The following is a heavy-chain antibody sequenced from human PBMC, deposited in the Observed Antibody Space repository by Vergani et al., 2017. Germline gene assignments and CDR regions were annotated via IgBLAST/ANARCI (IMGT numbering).Heavy chain of an antibody. CDR1: SDSITSGDYY. CDR3: ARSPLPNCVGDCSPFDR. J-gene: IGHJ5*02. Sequence: QVQLQESGPGLVKTSQTLSLTCTVSSDSITSGDYYWTWIRQHSGKGLEWIGYIFHSGSPYYNPSLKSHLVISLDTSKNQFSLQLTSVTAADSAVYYCARSPLPNCVGDCSPFDRWGQGILVTVSS. CDR2: IFHSGSP. D-gene: IGHD2-21*01. V-gene: IGHV4-31*02.